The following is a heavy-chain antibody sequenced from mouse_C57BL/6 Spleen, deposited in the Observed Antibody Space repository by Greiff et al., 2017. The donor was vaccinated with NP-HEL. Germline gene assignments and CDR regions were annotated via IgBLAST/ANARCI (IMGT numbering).Heavy chain of an antibody. CDR1: GFTFSSYA. Sequence: EVHLVESGGGLVKPGGSLKLSCAASGFTFSSYAMSWVRQTPEKRLEWVATISDGGSYTYYPDNVKGRFTISRDNAKNNLYLQMSHLKSEDTAMYYCARDGWDSNYYFDVWGTGTTVTVSS. V-gene: IGHV5-4*01. CDR3: ARDGWDSNYYFDV. J-gene: IGHJ1*03. D-gene: IGHD2-5*01. CDR2: ISDGGSYT.